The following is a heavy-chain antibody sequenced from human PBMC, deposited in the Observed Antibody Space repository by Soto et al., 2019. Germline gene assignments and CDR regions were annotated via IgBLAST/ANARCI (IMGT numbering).Heavy chain of an antibody. J-gene: IGHJ3*02. D-gene: IGHD6-19*01. CDR3: ASPHPRAGTDAFDI. CDR2: INAGNGNT. CDR1: GYTFTSYA. Sequence: GASVKVSCKASGYTFTSYAMHWVRQAPGQRLEWMGWINAGNGNTKYSQKFQGRVTITRDISASTAYMELSSLRSEDTAVYYCASPHPRAGTDAFDIWGQGTMVTVSS. V-gene: IGHV1-3*01.